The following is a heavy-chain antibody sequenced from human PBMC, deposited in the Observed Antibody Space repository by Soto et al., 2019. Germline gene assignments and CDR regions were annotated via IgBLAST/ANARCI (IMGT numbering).Heavy chain of an antibody. D-gene: IGHD3-22*01. J-gene: IGHJ5*01. Sequence: SETLSLTCTVSGGSISSYYWSWIRQPPGKGLEWIGYIYYSGSPDYNPSLKSRISISIDTSKNQFSLNLSSVTAADTAVYYCARHAGSGFYDSWGQGIQVTVSS. V-gene: IGHV4-59*08. CDR1: GGSISSYY. CDR2: IYYSGSP. CDR3: ARHAGSGFYDS.